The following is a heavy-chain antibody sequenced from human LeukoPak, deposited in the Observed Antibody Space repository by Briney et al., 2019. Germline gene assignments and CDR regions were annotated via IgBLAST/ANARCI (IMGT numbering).Heavy chain of an antibody. J-gene: IGHJ4*02. CDR3: ARGVINDY. V-gene: IGHV3-13*01. Sequence: GGSLRLSCAASGLTFSSHWMHWVRQDTGKGLEWVSAIGTAGDTYYPGSVKGRFTISRENAKNSLYLQMNSLRAEDTAVYYCARGVINDYWGQGTLVTVSS. CDR1: GLTFSSHW. CDR2: IGTAGDT. D-gene: IGHD3-10*01.